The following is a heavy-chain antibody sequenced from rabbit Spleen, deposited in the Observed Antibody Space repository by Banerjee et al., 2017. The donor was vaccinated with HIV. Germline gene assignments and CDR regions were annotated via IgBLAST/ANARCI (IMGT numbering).Heavy chain of an antibody. CDR2: IYGGSSGSA. CDR1: GFSFSSGHD. J-gene: IGHJ6*01. CDR3: ARDTSSSFSSYGMDL. Sequence: QQLVESGGGLVKPGASLTLTCTASGFSFSSGHDMCWVRQAPGKGLEWIGCIYGGSSGSACYASWAKGRFTISKTSSTTVTLQMTSLTAADTATYFCARDTSSSFSSYGMDLWGQGTLVTVS. D-gene: IGHD1-1*01. V-gene: IGHV1S40*01.